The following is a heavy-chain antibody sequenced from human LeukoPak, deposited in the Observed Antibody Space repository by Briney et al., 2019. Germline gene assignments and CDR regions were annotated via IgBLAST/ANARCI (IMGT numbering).Heavy chain of an antibody. CDR1: GRSISSGDYY. CDR2: IYYSGST. Sequence: PSQTLSLTCTVSGRSISSGDYYWSWIRQPPGKGLEWIGYIYYSGSTYYNPSLKSRVTISVDTSKNQFSLKLSSVTAADTAVYYCARGCGSTSCYDFDIWGQGTMVTVSS. D-gene: IGHD2-2*01. J-gene: IGHJ3*02. V-gene: IGHV4-30-4*01. CDR3: ARGCGSTSCYDFDI.